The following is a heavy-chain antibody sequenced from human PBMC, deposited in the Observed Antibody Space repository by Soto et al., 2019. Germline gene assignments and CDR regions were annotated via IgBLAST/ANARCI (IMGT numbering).Heavy chain of an antibody. V-gene: IGHV4-31*03. D-gene: IGHD3-16*02. Sequence: PSETLSLTCTVSGGSISSGGYYWSWIRQHPGKGLEWMGCIYYSGSTYYNPSLKSRLTISVDTSKNQFSLKLSSVTAADTAVYYCARGIYDYVWGSYPGRFDPWGQGTLVTVSS. J-gene: IGHJ5*02. CDR3: ARGIYDYVWGSYPGRFDP. CDR2: IYYSGST. CDR1: GGSISSGGYY.